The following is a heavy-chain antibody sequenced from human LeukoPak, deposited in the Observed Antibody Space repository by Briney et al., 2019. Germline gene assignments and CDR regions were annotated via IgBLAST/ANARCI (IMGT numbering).Heavy chain of an antibody. V-gene: IGHV3-23*01. CDR3: AKERGYSYPFYDY. Sequence: GGALRLSCAASGVTFSSYAMSWVRQAPGEGVEGGSAISGSGGSTYYADSVKGRFTISRDNSKNTLYLQMNSLRAEDTAVYYCAKERGYSYPFYDYWGQGTLVTVSS. CDR2: ISGSGGST. CDR1: GVTFSSYA. D-gene: IGHD5-18*01. J-gene: IGHJ4*02.